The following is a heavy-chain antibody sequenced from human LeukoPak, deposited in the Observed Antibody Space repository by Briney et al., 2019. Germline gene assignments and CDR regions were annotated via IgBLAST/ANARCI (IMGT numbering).Heavy chain of an antibody. Sequence: GGSLRLSCAASGFSFPTSWMSWVRQAPGKGLEWVGNIKTDGSEKYYVDSVKGRFTISRDNAKNSLYLQMNSLRAEDTAVYYCAREDGVLRTDNWFDPWGQGTLVTVSS. CDR2: IKTDGSEK. D-gene: IGHD2-8*02. V-gene: IGHV3-7*01. CDR1: GFSFPTSW. CDR3: AREDGVLRTDNWFDP. J-gene: IGHJ5*02.